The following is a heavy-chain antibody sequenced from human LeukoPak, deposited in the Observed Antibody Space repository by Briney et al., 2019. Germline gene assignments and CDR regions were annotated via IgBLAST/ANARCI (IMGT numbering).Heavy chain of an antibody. V-gene: IGHV3-30-3*01. CDR2: ISYDGSNK. CDR3: ARDDKKWGGSYSIDY. J-gene: IGHJ4*02. Sequence: GGSLRLSCAASGFTFSSYAMHWVRQAPGKGLEWVAVISYDGSNKYYADSVKGRFTISRDNSKNTLYLQMNSLRAEDTAVYYCARDDKKWGGSYSIDYWGQGTLVTVSS. CDR1: GFTFSSYA. D-gene: IGHD1-26*01.